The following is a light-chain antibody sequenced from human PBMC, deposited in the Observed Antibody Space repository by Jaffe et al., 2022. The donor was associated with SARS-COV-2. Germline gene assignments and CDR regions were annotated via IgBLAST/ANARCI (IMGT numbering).Light chain of an antibody. J-gene: IGKJ1*01. Sequence: DIQMTQSPSTLSASVGDRVTITCRASQSIRSWLAWYQHKPGKAPKLLIYRASSLESGVPSRFSGSGSGAEFTLTISSLQPDDFATYYCQHYNSFPWTFGQGTKVEIK. CDR1: QSIRSW. CDR2: RAS. CDR3: QHYNSFPWT. V-gene: IGKV1-5*03.